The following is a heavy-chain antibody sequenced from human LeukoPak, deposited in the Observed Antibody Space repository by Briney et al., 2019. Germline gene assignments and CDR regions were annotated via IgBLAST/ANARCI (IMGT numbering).Heavy chain of an antibody. CDR1: GFTFSSYG. V-gene: IGHV3-30*02. CDR2: IRYDGSNK. D-gene: IGHD3-3*01. J-gene: IGHJ4*02. Sequence: PGGSLRLSCAASGFTFSSYGMHWVRQAPGKGLEWVAFIRYDGSNKYYADSVKGRFTISRDNSKNTLYLQMNSLRVEDTAVYYCAKDGFGVAIIGHFDYWGQGTLVTVSS. CDR3: AKDGFGVAIIGHFDY.